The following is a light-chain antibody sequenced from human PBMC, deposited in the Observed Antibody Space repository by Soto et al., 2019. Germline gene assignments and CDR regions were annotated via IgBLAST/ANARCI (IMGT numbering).Light chain of an antibody. CDR3: QRRRNCRPLT. CDR1: QSVSSY. V-gene: IGKV3-11*01. Sequence: EIVLTQSPATLSLSPGERATLSCRASQSVSSYLAWYQQQPGQAPRLLIYDASNRATAIPARVSCSGSGTDSTLTISSLEPEAYEFYYCQRRRNCRPLTFGQGTKVEIK. CDR2: DAS. J-gene: IGKJ1*01.